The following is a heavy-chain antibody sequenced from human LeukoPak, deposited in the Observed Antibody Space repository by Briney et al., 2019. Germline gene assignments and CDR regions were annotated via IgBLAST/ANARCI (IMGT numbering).Heavy chain of an antibody. CDR3: AHLGYCSGGSCYRLDAFDI. CDR1: GFTFSDHY. D-gene: IGHD2-15*01. Sequence: GGSLRLSRAASGFTFSDHYMDWVRQAPGKGLEWVGRTRNKANSYTTEYAASVKGRFTISRDDSKNSLYLQMNSLKTEDTAVYYCAHLGYCSGGSCYRLDAFDIWGQGTMVTVSS. CDR2: TRNKANSYTT. V-gene: IGHV3-72*01. J-gene: IGHJ3*02.